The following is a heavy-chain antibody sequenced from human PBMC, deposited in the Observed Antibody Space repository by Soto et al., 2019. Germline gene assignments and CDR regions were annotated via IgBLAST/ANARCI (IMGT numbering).Heavy chain of an antibody. CDR3: ARRAPDGTGPPYFAN. V-gene: IGHV4-39*01. CDR2: IYYSGTT. Sequence: SETLSLTCTVSGGSIRLINHYWDWIRQSPGKGLEWIGTIYYSGTTVYNPSLQSRVTMSVDTSKGQFSLKMTSVNAADTDVYICARRAPDGTGPPYFANWGRGALVTVSA. J-gene: IGHJ4*02. D-gene: IGHD2-8*02. CDR1: GGSIRLINHY.